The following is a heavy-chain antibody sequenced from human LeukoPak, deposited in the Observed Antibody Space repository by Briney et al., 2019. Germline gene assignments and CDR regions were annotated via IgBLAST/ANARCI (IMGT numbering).Heavy chain of an antibody. CDR1: GGSISSHY. CDR3: ARYYDFWSGYFDY. V-gene: IGHV4-59*11. CDR2: IYYSGST. D-gene: IGHD3-3*01. J-gene: IGHJ4*02. Sequence: SETLSLTRTVSGGSISSHYWSWIRQPPGKGLEWIGYIYYSGSTNYNPSLKSRVTISVDTSKNQFSLKLSSVTAADTAVYYCARYYDFWSGYFDYWGQGTLVTVSS.